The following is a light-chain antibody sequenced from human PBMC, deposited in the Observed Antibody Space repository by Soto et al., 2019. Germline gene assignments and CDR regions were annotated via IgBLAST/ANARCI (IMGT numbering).Light chain of an antibody. J-gene: IGKJ5*01. CDR3: QQYGSSPSIT. CDR1: QSVSSSY. Sequence: EIVLTQSPGTPSLSPGERATLSCRASQSVSSSYLAWYQQKPGQAPRLLIYGASSRATGIPDRFSGSGSGTDSTLTISRLEPEDFAVYYCQQYGSSPSITFGQGTRLEIK. CDR2: GAS. V-gene: IGKV3-20*01.